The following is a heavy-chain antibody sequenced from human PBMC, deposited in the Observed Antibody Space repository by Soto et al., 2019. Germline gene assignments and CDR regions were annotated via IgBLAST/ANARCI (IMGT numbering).Heavy chain of an antibody. V-gene: IGHV4-30-2*01. CDR2: IYHSGST. J-gene: IGHJ4*02. CDR3: ARALTNEWELTYFDY. D-gene: IGHD1-26*01. CDR1: GGPIRCGGYS. Sequence: SETLSLTYTVSGGPIRCGGYSWSCIRQPPGKGLEWIVYIYHSGSTYYNPSLKSRVTISVDRSKNQFSLKLSYVTAADTAVYYCARALTNEWELTYFDYWGQGTLVTVSS.